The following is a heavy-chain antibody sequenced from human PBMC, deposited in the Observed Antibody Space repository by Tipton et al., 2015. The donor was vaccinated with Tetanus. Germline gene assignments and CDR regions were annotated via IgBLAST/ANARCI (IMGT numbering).Heavy chain of an antibody. CDR1: GYIFNNYW. V-gene: IGHV5-51*01. CDR2: IYPGDSDT. J-gene: IGHJ4*02. Sequence: MQLVQSGGEVKKPGESLKISCKGSGYIFNNYWIGWVRQKPGKGLEWMGIIYPGDSDTRYSPSFQGQVTISVEKSINTAYLQWSSLKASDTSMFYRARAHCTDGVCNFDFWGQGALVTVAS. CDR3: ARAHCTDGVCNFDF. D-gene: IGHD2-8*01.